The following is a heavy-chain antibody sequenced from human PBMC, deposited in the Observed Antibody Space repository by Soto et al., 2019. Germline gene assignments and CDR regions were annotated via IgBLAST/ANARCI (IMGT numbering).Heavy chain of an antibody. CDR3: AKDPSSGIRFDY. CDR2: ISGSGGNT. D-gene: IGHD3-10*01. Sequence: GGSLRLSCAASGFPFSSYAMSWVRQAPGKGLEWVSIISGSGGNTNYADSVKGRFTISRDNSKNTLYLQMNSLRAEDTAVYYCAKDPSSGIRFDYWGQGTLVTVSS. CDR1: GFPFSSYA. J-gene: IGHJ4*02. V-gene: IGHV3-23*01.